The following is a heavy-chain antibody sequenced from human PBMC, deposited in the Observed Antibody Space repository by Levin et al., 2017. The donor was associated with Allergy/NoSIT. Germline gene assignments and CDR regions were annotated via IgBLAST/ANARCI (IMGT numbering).Heavy chain of an antibody. CDR3: AKGGFAVAAHP. Sequence: QAGGSLRLSCAASGFTFSSYAMTWVRQAPGKGPEWVATITGGGGNTYYADSVKGRFTISRDNSNNTLFLQMDTLRGEDTALYHCAKGGFAVAAHPWGRGTQVTVSS. CDR1: GFTFSSYA. CDR2: ITGGGGNT. V-gene: IGHV3-23*01. D-gene: IGHD6-19*01. J-gene: IGHJ5*02.